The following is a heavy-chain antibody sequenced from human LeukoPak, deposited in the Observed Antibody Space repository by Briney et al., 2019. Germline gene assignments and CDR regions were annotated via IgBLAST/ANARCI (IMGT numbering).Heavy chain of an antibody. CDR3: AKDGSAAAGYFDY. J-gene: IGHJ4*02. CDR1: RFTFYEYA. V-gene: IGHV3-9*01. CDR2: ISWNSGSI. D-gene: IGHD6-13*01. Sequence: AGGSLSLSCAASRFTFYEYAMHWVRHAPGEGLGWVSGISWNSGSIGYADSVKGRFTISRDNAKNSLYLQMNSLRAEDTALYYCAKDGSAAAGYFDYWGQGTLVTVSS.